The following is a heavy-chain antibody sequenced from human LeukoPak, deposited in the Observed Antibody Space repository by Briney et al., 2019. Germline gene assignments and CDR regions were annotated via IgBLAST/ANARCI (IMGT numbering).Heavy chain of an antibody. Sequence: GESLQISCKVSGYIFTSYCIGWVRQLPGKGLEWMGIIYPGDSGPTYSPSFQGQVTISVDKSINTAYLQWSSLQASDTAMYYCGMSGDRVPLQDDVFDVWGQGTMVTVST. D-gene: IGHD1-26*01. CDR3: GMSGDRVPLQDDVFDV. V-gene: IGHV5-51*01. J-gene: IGHJ3*01. CDR1: GYIFTSYC. CDR2: IYPGDSGP.